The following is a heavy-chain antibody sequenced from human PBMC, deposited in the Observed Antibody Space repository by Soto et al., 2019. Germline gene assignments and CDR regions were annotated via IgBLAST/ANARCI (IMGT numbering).Heavy chain of an antibody. Sequence: QVKLVQSGAEVKKPGASVKVSCKTSGYTFTNYGISWVRQAPGQGLEWMGWISAYNGNTNYAQKLQGRVTMTTDTSTSTAYMELRSLRSDDTAVYYCARDPAQQWPYYVDYWGQGTLVTVSS. CDR3: ARDPAQQWPYYVDY. CDR1: GYTFTNYG. J-gene: IGHJ4*02. V-gene: IGHV1-18*01. D-gene: IGHD6-19*01. CDR2: ISAYNGNT.